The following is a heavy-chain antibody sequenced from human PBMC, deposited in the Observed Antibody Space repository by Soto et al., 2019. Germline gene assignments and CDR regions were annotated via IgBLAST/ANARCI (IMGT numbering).Heavy chain of an antibody. Sequence: VSGARIKSSQGSKLVRKPPGKGLEWIGEIYHSGSTNSNPSLQSRVTVSIDKSKNQFSLSLSSVTAADTAIYYCASHLGATRGPFDFWGQGILVTVSS. J-gene: IGHJ4*02. D-gene: IGHD1-26*01. CDR3: ASHLGATRGPFDF. CDR1: GARIKSSQG. V-gene: IGHV4-4*02. CDR2: IYHSGST.